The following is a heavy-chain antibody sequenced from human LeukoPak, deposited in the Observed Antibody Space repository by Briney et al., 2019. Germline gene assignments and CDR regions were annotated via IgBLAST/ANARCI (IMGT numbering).Heavy chain of an antibody. V-gene: IGHV5-10-1*01. Sequence: GESLKISCKGSGYSFTTYWISWVRQMPGKGLEWMGRIDPSDSYINYSPSFQGHVTISADKSISTAYLQWSSLKASDTAMYYCARCSSSTSCYNYYYYGMDVWGKGTTVTVSS. CDR1: GYSFTTYW. J-gene: IGHJ6*04. D-gene: IGHD2-2*02. CDR2: IDPSDSYI. CDR3: ARCSSSTSCYNYYYYGMDV.